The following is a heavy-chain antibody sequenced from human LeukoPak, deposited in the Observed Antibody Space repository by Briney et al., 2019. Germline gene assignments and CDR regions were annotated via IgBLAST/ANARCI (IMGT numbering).Heavy chain of an antibody. V-gene: IGHV3-48*03. J-gene: IGHJ4*02. CDR1: GFTFSSYE. CDR2: ISSSGSTI. Sequence: GGSLRLSCAASGFTFSSYEMNWVRQAPGKGLEWVSYISSSGSTIYYADSVKGRFTISRDNAKNSLYLQMNSLRAEDTAVYYCARGATKLYGDYWGQGTLVTVSS. CDR3: ARGATKLYGDY. D-gene: IGHD1-26*01.